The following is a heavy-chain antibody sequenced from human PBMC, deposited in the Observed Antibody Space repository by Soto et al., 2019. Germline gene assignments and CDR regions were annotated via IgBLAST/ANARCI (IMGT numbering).Heavy chain of an antibody. CDR3: ASLVATSDYYFDY. Sequence: GGSLRLSCAASGFTFSSYAMHWVRQAPGKGLEWVAVISYDGSNKYYADSVKGRLTISRDNSKNTLYLQMNSLRAEDTAVYYCASLVATSDYYFDYWGQGTLVTVSS. J-gene: IGHJ4*02. CDR2: ISYDGSNK. V-gene: IGHV3-30-3*01. CDR1: GFTFSSYA. D-gene: IGHD5-12*01.